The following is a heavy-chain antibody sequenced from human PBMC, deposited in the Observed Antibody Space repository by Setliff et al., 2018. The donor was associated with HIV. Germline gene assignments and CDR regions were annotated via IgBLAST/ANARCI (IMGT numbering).Heavy chain of an antibody. Sequence: PSETLSLTCTVSGDSIGSSSYYWAWIRQPPGKGLEWIGNIYYSGSTYYNPSLKSRVTISVDTSKNQFSLNLSSVTAADTAVYYCARHGAFYYYYYMDVWGEGTTVTVSS. CDR2: IYYSGST. CDR1: GDSIGSSSYY. CDR3: ARHGAFYYYYYMDV. V-gene: IGHV4-39*01. J-gene: IGHJ6*03.